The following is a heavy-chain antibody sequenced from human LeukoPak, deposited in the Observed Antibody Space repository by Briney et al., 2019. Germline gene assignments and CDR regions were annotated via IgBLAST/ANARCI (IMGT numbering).Heavy chain of an antibody. Sequence: SGGSLRLSCAASGFTFSSFWMHWVRQAPGKGLVWVSRINSDGSSTSYADSVKGRFTISRDNAKNTLYLQMNTLRAEVTAVYYCARARGVWGSYLHTPSGYWGQGTLVTVSS. J-gene: IGHJ4*02. V-gene: IGHV3-74*01. CDR1: GFTFSSFW. CDR2: INSDGSST. D-gene: IGHD3-16*02. CDR3: ARARGVWGSYLHTPSGY.